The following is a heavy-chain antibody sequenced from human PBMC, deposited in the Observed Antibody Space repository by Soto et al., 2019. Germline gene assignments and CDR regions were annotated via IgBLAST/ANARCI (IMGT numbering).Heavy chain of an antibody. CDR3: AKERDAYGDSSFDY. V-gene: IGHV3-30*18. J-gene: IGHJ4*02. CDR1: GFTFSSYG. CDR2: ISYDGSNK. D-gene: IGHD4-17*01. Sequence: GGSLRLSCAASGFTFSSYGMHWVRQAPGKGLEWVAVISYDGSNKYYADSVKGRFTISRDNSKNTLYLQMNSLRAEDTAVYYCAKERDAYGDSSFDYWGQGTLVTVSS.